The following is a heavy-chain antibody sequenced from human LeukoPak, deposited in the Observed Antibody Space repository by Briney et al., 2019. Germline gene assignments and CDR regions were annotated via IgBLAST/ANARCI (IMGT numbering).Heavy chain of an antibody. Sequence: SETLSLTCAVYGGSFSGYYWSWIRQPPGKGLEWIGEINHSGSTNYNPPLKSRVTISVDTSKNQFSLKLSSVTAADTAVYYCARARLTYYYGSGSYTFDYWGQGTLVTVSS. CDR2: INHSGST. D-gene: IGHD3-10*01. V-gene: IGHV4-34*01. CDR3: ARARLTYYYGSGSYTFDY. CDR1: GGSFSGYY. J-gene: IGHJ4*02.